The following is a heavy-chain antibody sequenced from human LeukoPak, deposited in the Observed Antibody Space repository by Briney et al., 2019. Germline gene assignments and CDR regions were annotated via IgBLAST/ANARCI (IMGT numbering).Heavy chain of an antibody. CDR2: IWYDGSNE. CDR1: GFTFSNYA. CDR3: ARRSAVGTHGMDV. J-gene: IGHJ6*04. D-gene: IGHD6-13*01. V-gene: IGHV3-33*01. Sequence: GRSLRLSCAASGFTFSNYAVHWVRQAPGKGLEWVAVIWYDGSNENYADTVKGRFTISRDNSKNMLNLQVNSLRAEDTAVYYCARRSAVGTHGMDVWGKGTTVTVSS.